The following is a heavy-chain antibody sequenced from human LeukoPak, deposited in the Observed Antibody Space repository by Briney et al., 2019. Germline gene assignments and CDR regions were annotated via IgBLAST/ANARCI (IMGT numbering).Heavy chain of an antibody. CDR3: ARGFVRTTVYMDV. J-gene: IGHJ6*03. D-gene: IGHD2-8*01. CDR1: GYTFTSYD. Sequence: VASVKVSCEASGYTFTSYDVNWVRHATGQGLVWMGWINPNSGNTGYAQKFKGRVTMTRHTSIRTAYMELRSLRSEDTAVYYCARGFVRTTVYMDVWGKGTTVTISS. V-gene: IGHV1-8*01. CDR2: INPNSGNT.